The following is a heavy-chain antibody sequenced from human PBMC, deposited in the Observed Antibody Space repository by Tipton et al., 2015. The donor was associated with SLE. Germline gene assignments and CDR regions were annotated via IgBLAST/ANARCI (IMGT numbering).Heavy chain of an antibody. CDR2: IYHSGSTNSGST. V-gene: IGHV4-59*12. CDR3: ARGHERHYDSPNFDI. D-gene: IGHD5-12*01. CDR1: GGSIRSYY. J-gene: IGHJ3*02. Sequence: TLSLTCTVSGGSIRSYYWSWIRQTPEKGLEWIASIYHSGSTNSGSTKYNPSLESRVSTSLDTSKNQFSLKLSSVTAADTAVYYCARGHERHYDSPNFDIWGQGTMVTVSS.